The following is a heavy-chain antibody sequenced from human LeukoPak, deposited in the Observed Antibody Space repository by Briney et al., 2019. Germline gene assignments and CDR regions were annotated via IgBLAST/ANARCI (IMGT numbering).Heavy chain of an antibody. V-gene: IGHV4-34*01. Sequence: SETLSLTCAVYGGSFSGYYWSWIRQPPGKGLEWIGEINHSGSTNYNPSLKSRVTISVDTSKNQFSLKLSSVTAADTAVYYCARDVDYSNLKYYYYMDVWGKGTTVTVSS. J-gene: IGHJ6*03. CDR2: INHSGST. D-gene: IGHD4-11*01. CDR3: ARDVDYSNLKYYYYMDV. CDR1: GGSFSGYY.